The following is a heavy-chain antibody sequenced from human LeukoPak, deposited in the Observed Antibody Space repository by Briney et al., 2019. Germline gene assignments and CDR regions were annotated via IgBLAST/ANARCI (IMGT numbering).Heavy chain of an antibody. CDR2: ISGDGGRT. J-gene: IGHJ4*02. CDR1: GFTFDDYA. Sequence: GGSLRLSCAASGFTFDDYAMHWVRQAPGKGLEWVSLISGDGGRTYYADSVKGRFTISRDNSKNSLYLQMHSLRTEDTALYYCAKDDSPAYYDFWSGYYGIDYWGQGTLVTVSS. V-gene: IGHV3-43*02. CDR3: AKDDSPAYYDFWSGYYGIDY. D-gene: IGHD3-3*01.